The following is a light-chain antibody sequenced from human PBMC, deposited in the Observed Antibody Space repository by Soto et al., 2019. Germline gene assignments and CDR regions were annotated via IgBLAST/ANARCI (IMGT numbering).Light chain of an antibody. V-gene: IGKV1-39*01. J-gene: IGKJ5*01. CDR3: QQKNT. CDR2: AAS. Sequence: DIHMTQSPSSLSASVGDRVTIPCRASQSISSYLNWYQQKPGKAPKLLIYAASSLQSGVPSRFSGSGSGTDFTLTISSLHPEDFATYYCQQKNTFGQGTRLEI. CDR1: QSISSY.